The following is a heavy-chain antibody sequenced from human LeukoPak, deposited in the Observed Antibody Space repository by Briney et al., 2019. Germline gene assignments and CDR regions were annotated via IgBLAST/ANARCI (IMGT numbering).Heavy chain of an antibody. CDR3: ATWGSSSSPLPSMDV. D-gene: IGHD6-13*01. V-gene: IGHV1-46*01. J-gene: IGHJ6*02. CDR2: IDPSGGGT. CDR1: GYTFTSYY. Sequence: ASVKVSCKASGYTFTSYYIHWVRRAPGRGLEWMGIIDPSGGGTTYAQNFQGRITMTRDTSTSTVYMELSSLESEDTAVYYCATWGSSSSPLPSMDVWGQGTTVTVSS.